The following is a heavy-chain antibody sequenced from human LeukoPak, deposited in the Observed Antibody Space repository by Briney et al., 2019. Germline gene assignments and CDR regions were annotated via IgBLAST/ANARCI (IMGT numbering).Heavy chain of an antibody. D-gene: IGHD1-26*01. J-gene: IGHJ4*02. V-gene: IGHV1-2*02. Sequence: ASVKVSCKASGYSFTDYYLHWARQAPGQGLEWMGWINPNRGGTNYAQKFQDRVTMTRDTSTSTAYMELSSLRSDDTAVYFCVRDLSYSGSFDFDYWGQGIMVTVSS. CDR2: INPNRGGT. CDR3: VRDLSYSGSFDFDY. CDR1: GYSFTDYY.